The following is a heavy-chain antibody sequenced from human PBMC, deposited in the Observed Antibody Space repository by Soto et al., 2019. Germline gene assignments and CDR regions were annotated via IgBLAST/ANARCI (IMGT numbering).Heavy chain of an antibody. Sequence: TLSVTCTVSGVSISSGNSHWNWIRQHPGRGLEWIGSIYSSVNTYYSPALMSRLLISTDTSKNRLSLTLTSVTAADTAVYYCARVYSNSNKYYFPGWFDPWGRGTLATASS. J-gene: IGHJ5*02. CDR1: GVSISSGNSH. D-gene: IGHD3-10*02. CDR3: ARVYSNSNKYYFPGWFDP. CDR2: IYSSVNT. V-gene: IGHV4-31*03.